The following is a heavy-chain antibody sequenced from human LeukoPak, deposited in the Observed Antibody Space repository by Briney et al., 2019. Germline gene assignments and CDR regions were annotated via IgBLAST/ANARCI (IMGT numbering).Heavy chain of an antibody. D-gene: IGHD3-22*01. V-gene: IGHV4-59*01. Sequence: PSETLSLTCTVSGVSISSDYWSWIRLPPGKGLEWIGYIYYSGSTNYNPSLKSRVTISVDTSKNQFSLKLSSVIAADTAVYYCARAYYYDSSGYIGYDAFDIWGQGTMVTVSS. CDR2: IYYSGST. CDR1: GVSISSDY. J-gene: IGHJ3*02. CDR3: ARAYYYDSSGYIGYDAFDI.